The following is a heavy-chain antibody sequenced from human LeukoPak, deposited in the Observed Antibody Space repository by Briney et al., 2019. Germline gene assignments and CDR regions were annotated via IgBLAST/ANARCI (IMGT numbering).Heavy chain of an antibody. CDR2: IYYSGST. V-gene: IGHV4-59*08. CDR1: GGSISSYY. Sequence: PSETLSLTCTVSGGSISSYYWSWIRQPPGKGLEWIGYIYYSGSTNYNPSLKIRVTISVDTSKDQFSLKLSSVTAADTAVYYCARHNPYCSGGSCYDGGDYWGQGTLVTVSS. D-gene: IGHD2-15*01. CDR3: ARHNPYCSGGSCYDGGDY. J-gene: IGHJ4*02.